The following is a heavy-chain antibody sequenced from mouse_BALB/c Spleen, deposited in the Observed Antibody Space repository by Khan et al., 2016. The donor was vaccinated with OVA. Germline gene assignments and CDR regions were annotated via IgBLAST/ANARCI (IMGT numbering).Heavy chain of an antibody. V-gene: IGHV1-26*01. CDR1: GYSFTGYY. CDR3: ARGYDFFAY. Sequence: VQLQQSGPDLVKPGASVKMSCKASGYSFTGYYMNWVKQSHGKSLECIGRVNTNTGNTNYNQKFKGKAILIVDKSSSTASMELRNLTSEDSAVYYCARGYDFFAYWGQGTLVTVSA. CDR2: VNTNTGNT. D-gene: IGHD2-12*01. J-gene: IGHJ3*01.